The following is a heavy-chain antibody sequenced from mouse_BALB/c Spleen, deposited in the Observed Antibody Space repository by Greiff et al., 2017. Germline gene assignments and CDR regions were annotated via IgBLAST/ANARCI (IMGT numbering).Heavy chain of an antibody. Sequence: VQLKESGPGLVKPSQSLSLTCTVTGYSITSDYAWNWIRQFPGNKLEWMGYISYSGSTSYNPSLKSRISITRDTSKNQFFLQLNSVTTEDTATYYCAREYYGNYLWFAYWGQGTLVTVSA. D-gene: IGHD2-1*01. CDR2: ISYSGST. J-gene: IGHJ3*01. CDR1: GYSITSDYA. V-gene: IGHV3-2*02. CDR3: AREYYGNYLWFAY.